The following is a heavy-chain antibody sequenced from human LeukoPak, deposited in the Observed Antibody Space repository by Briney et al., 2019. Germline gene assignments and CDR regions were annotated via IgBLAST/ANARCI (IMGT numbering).Heavy chain of an antibody. V-gene: IGHV4-39*07. J-gene: IGHJ6*03. CDR3: ARGGGISHYYYYMDV. D-gene: IGHD6-13*01. Sequence: SSETLSLTCTVSGGSISSSTYYWGWIRQPPGKGLEWIGSIFYSGRTYYNPSLKSRVTISVDTSKNQFSLKLSSVTAADTAVYYCARGGGISHYYYYMDVWGKGTTVTISS. CDR2: IFYSGRT. CDR1: GGSISSSTYY.